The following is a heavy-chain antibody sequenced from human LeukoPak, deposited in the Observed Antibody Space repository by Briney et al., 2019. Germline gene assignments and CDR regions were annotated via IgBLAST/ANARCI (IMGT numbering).Heavy chain of an antibody. V-gene: IGHV3-7*01. J-gene: IGHJ4*02. CDR2: IKQDGSEK. CDR3: ARDRYQHDSSGYFGCYF. CDR1: GFTFSTYW. Sequence: GGSLRLSCAASGFTFSTYWMSWVRQAPGKGLEWVANIKQDGSEKYYVDSVKGRFTTSRDNAKNSLYLQMNSLRAEDTAVYFCARDRYQHDSSGYFGCYFWGQGALVTVSS. D-gene: IGHD3-22*01.